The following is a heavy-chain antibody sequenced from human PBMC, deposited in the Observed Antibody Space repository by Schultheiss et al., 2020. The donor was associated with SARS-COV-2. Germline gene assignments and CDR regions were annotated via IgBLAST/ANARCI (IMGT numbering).Heavy chain of an antibody. CDR1: GGSISSYY. Sequence: GSLRLSCTVSGGSISSYYWSWIRQPPGKGLEWIGSIYHSGSTYYNPSLKSRVTISVDTSKNQFSLKLSSVTAADTAVYYCARRGDGSGSYYSPYQQYYYYYMDVWGKGTTVTVSS. D-gene: IGHD3-10*01. CDR3: ARRGDGSGSYYSPYQQYYYYYMDV. J-gene: IGHJ6*03. V-gene: IGHV4-59*08. CDR2: IYHSGST.